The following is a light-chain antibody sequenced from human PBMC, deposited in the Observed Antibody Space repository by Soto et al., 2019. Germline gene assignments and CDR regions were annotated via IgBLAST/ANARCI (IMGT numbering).Light chain of an antibody. Sequence: QSVLTQPASVSGSPGQSITISCTGASSDVGGYNYVSWYQQHPGKAPKLMIYDVSDRPSGVSNRFSGSKSGNTASLTISWLQAEEEADYYCSSYTSQSPRGFGTGAKLTVL. CDR1: SSDVGGYNY. CDR3: SSYTSQSPRG. J-gene: IGLJ1*01. CDR2: DVS. V-gene: IGLV2-14*01.